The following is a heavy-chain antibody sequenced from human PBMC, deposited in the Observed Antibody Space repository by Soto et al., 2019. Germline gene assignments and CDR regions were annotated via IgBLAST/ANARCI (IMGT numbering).Heavy chain of an antibody. V-gene: IGHV1-3*01. CDR2: INAANGNT. CDR3: ARDGTEVVVAVLAF. CDR1: GYIVSTYT. J-gene: IGHJ4*02. Sequence: PSGKVACKASGYIVSTYTMHWVRPAPGQRLEWMGWINAANGNTKYSQNFQGRVTITRDTSASTAYMELSSLRSEDTAVYYCARDGTEVVVAVLAFWGQGTLVTVS. D-gene: IGHD2-15*01.